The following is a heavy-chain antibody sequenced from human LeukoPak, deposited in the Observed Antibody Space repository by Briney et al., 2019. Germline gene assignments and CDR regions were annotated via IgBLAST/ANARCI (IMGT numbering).Heavy chain of an antibody. J-gene: IGHJ6*01. V-gene: IGHV4-39*07. CDR2: IYYSGST. CDR1: GGSFSSSSYY. CDR3: ARGGWGGDFHQPLDV. Sequence: SETLSLTCTVSGGSFSSSSYYWGWIRQPPGKGLEWIGIIYYSGSTYYNPSLKSRVTMSVDTSKNQVSLKLRSVTAADTAVYFFARGGWGGDFHQPLDVWGKGTTAIVSS. D-gene: IGHD7-27*01.